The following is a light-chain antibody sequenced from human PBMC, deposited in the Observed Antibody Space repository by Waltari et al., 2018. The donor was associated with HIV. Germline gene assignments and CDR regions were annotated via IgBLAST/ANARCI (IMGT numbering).Light chain of an antibody. V-gene: IGLV10-54*01. CDR3: SAWDSSLSAVV. CDR2: SNN. Sequence: QAGLTQPPSVSRGLRQTATLTCTGNSNNVGNQGAAWLQQHQGHPTKLLSYSNNNRPSGISERLSASRSGNTASLTITGLQPEDEADYYCSAWDSSLSAVVFGGGTKLTVL. J-gene: IGLJ2*01. CDR1: SNNVGNQG.